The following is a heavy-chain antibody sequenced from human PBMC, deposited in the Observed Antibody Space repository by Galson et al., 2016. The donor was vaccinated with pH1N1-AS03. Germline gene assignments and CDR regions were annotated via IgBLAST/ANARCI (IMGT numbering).Heavy chain of an antibody. D-gene: IGHD6-13*01. CDR1: GYTFSSYA. Sequence: SVKASCKASGYTFSSYAMHWVRQAPGQRLEWMGWINTDNGNTKYSQKFQGRVTITRDTSASTAYMELNSLSSEDTAVYYCARVSAAAWFDPWGQGTLVTVSS. CDR3: ARVSAAAWFDP. V-gene: IGHV1-3*04. CDR2: INTDNGNT. J-gene: IGHJ5*02.